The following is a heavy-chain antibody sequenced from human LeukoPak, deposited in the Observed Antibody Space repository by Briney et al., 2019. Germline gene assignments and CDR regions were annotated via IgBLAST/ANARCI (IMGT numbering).Heavy chain of an antibody. CDR2: ISSSSSYI. CDR3: ARSDYYGSGSLDY. D-gene: IGHD3-10*01. CDR1: GFIFSDHA. Sequence: PGGSLRLSCEASGFIFSDHAMNWVRQAPGKGLEWVSSISSSSSYIYYADSVKGRFTISRDNAKNSLYLQMNSLRAEDTAVYYCARSDYYGSGSLDYWGQGTLVTVSS. V-gene: IGHV3-21*01. J-gene: IGHJ4*02.